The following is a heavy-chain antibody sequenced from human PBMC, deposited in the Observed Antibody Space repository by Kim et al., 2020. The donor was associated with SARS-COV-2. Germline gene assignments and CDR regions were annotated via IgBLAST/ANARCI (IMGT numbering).Heavy chain of an antibody. Sequence: GGSLRLSCAASGFTFSTYAMGWVRQAPGKGPEWVSGIGASGGSTYYAGSVKGRFTISRDNSKNMLFLQMSSLRADDTAVYYCVKGGSRTLNYYFDYWGQGTLVTVSS. V-gene: IGHV3-23*01. J-gene: IGHJ4*02. CDR3: VKGGSRTLNYYFDY. CDR1: GFTFSTYA. D-gene: IGHD6-13*01. CDR2: IGASGGST.